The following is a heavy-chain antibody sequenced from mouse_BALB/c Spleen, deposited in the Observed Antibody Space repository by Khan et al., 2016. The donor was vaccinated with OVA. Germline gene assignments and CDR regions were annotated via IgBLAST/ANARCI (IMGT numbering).Heavy chain of an antibody. D-gene: IGHD2-14*01. CDR2: INPSNDYT. J-gene: IGHJ3*01. CDR3: VRDGAYHRNDGWFAY. CDR1: GYTFTSYT. Sequence: VQLQQSGAELARPGASVKMSCKASGYTFTSYTIHWIKKRPGQGLEWIGYINPSNDYTNYNQKFKDKATLTTDKSSTTAYLRLSSRTADDTAVDNCVRDGAYHRNDGWFAYWGQGTLVTVSA. V-gene: IGHV1-4*01.